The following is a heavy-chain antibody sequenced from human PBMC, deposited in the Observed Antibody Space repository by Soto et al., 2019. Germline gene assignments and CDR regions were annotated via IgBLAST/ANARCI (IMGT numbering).Heavy chain of an antibody. CDR1: SDSMNSGGYY. J-gene: IGHJ6*02. Sequence: QVQLQESGPGLVKPSQTLSLTCSVSSDSMNSGGYYWSWIRQHPGKGLEWIGYIYSNGDTYYNPSLKSRVTISVDTSKNQFSLNLTSVTAADTAVYYCARMGGSSSGYYYYAMDVWGQGTTVTVSS. D-gene: IGHD6-6*01. CDR2: IYSNGDT. CDR3: ARMGGSSSGYYYYAMDV. V-gene: IGHV4-31*03.